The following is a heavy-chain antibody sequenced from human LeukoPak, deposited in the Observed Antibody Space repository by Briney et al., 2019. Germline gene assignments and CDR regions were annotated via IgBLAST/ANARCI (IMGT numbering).Heavy chain of an antibody. Sequence: GATVKVSCKVSGYTLTELSMHWVRQAPGKGLEWMGGFDPEDGETIYAQKFQGRVTMTEDTSTDTAYMELSSLRSEDTAVYYCATARSYGDYLDYWGQGTLVTVSS. D-gene: IGHD5-18*01. CDR3: ATARSYGDYLDY. V-gene: IGHV1-24*01. CDR2: FDPEDGET. J-gene: IGHJ4*02. CDR1: GYTLTELS.